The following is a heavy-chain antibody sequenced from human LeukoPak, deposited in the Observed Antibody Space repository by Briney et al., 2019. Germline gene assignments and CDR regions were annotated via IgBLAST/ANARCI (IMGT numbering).Heavy chain of an antibody. V-gene: IGHV3-23*01. J-gene: IGHJ4*02. CDR2: ISGSGGNT. Sequence: GGSLRLSCAASGFTFSSYAMTWVRQVPGKGLEWVSAISGSGGNTKYADSVKGRFTISRDKSKNTLYLQMDSLRAEDTALYYCARDSGQYSYGLGDSWGQGTLVTVSS. D-gene: IGHD5-18*01. CDR3: ARDSGQYSYGLGDS. CDR1: GFTFSSYA.